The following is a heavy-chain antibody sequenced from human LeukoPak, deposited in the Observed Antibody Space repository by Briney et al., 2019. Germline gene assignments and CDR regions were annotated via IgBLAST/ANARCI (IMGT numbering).Heavy chain of an antibody. CDR2: TSYSGSA. J-gene: IGHJ6*03. D-gene: IGHD4-11*01. Sequence: SETLSLTCTVSGDSISNSRYSWGCIRQPPGKGLESIGTTSYSGSAYYNPSLKSRVTMPVDTSKNQFSLKLRSVTAADTAVYYCASQPLQYYYYYIDVWGKGTRVTVSS. V-gene: IGHV4-39*01. CDR3: ASQPLQYYYYYIDV. CDR1: GDSISNSRYS.